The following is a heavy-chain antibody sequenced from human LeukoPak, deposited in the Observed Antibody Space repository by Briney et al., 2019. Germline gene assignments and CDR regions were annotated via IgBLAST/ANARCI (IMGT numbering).Heavy chain of an antibody. D-gene: IGHD4-17*01. CDR2: IWFDGSNK. CDR1: GFTFSDYG. J-gene: IGHJ4*02. Sequence: GRSLRLSCAASGFTFSDYGMVWVRQAPGKGLEWVAFIWFDGSNKHYADSVQGRFTFSRDNSKNTLYLQMNSLRPEDTALYYCARDVKKGYGDYIDYWGQGTLVTVSS. CDR3: ARDVKKGYGDYIDY. V-gene: IGHV3-33*01.